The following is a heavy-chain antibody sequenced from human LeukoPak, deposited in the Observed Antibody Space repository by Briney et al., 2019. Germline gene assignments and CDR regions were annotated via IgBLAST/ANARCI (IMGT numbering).Heavy chain of an antibody. CDR3: ARTSAASPFDY. CDR1: GYSISSGYY. J-gene: IGHJ4*02. Sequence: SETLSLTCTVSGYSISSGYYWGWIRQPPGKGLEWIGSIYHSGSTYYNPSLKSRVTMSVDTSKNQFSLKLSSVTAADTAVYYCARTSAASPFDYWGQGTLVTVSS. V-gene: IGHV4-38-2*02. D-gene: IGHD2-2*01. CDR2: IYHSGST.